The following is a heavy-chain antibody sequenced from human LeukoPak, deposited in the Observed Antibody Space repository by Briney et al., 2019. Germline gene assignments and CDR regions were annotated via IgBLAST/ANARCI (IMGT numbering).Heavy chain of an antibody. CDR2: TDSGEST. Sequence: GGSLRLSCAASGFTVSDNYTSWVRQAPGKGLEWVSTTTDSGESTHYADAVKGRFTMSRDNSKKTLYLQLNSLRAEDTAVYYCARDVSMDIGGSDCWGPGTLVTVSS. D-gene: IGHD2-2*03. CDR3: ARDVSMDIGGSDC. V-gene: IGHV3-53*01. CDR1: GFTVSDNY. J-gene: IGHJ4*02.